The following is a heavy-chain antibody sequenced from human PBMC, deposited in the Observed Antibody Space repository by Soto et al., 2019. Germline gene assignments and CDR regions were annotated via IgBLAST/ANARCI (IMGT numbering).Heavy chain of an antibody. D-gene: IGHD6-19*01. CDR2: ISYDGSLK. V-gene: IGHV3-30*18. Sequence: QVQLVESGGGVVQPGRSLRLSCAASGFTFSSFGMHWVRQAPGKGLEWVAVISYDGSLKRYADSVKGRFTMSRDNSRNTLYLQMNSLTAEDTAVYYCAKRIAVVGLIDSWGQGTLVTVSS. CDR1: GFTFSSFG. CDR3: AKRIAVVGLIDS. J-gene: IGHJ4*02.